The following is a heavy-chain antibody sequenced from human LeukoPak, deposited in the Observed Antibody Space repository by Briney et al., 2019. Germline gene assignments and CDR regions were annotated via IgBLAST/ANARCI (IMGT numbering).Heavy chain of an antibody. CDR2: IYYSGST. Sequence: SETLSLTCTVSGGSISSSSYYWGWIRQPPGKGLEWIGSIYYSGSTYYNPSLKSRFTISVDTSKNQFSLKLSSVTAADTAVYYCARQKAIGGYVSFPFDYWGQGTLVTVSS. CDR1: GGSISSSSYY. D-gene: IGHD5-12*01. V-gene: IGHV4-39*01. J-gene: IGHJ4*02. CDR3: ARQKAIGGYVSFPFDY.